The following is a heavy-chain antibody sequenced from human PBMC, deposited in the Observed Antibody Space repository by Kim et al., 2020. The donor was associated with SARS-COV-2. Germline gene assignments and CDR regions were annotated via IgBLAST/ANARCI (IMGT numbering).Heavy chain of an antibody. CDR3: ARRVVVPAANPEHGMDV. D-gene: IGHD2-2*01. Sequence: SETLSLTCAVYGGSFSGYYWSWIRQPPGKGLEWIGEINHSGSTNYNPSLKSRVTISVDTSKNQFSLKLSSVTAADTAVYYCARRVVVPAANPEHGMDVWGQGTTVTVSS. J-gene: IGHJ6*02. CDR1: GGSFSGYY. CDR2: INHSGST. V-gene: IGHV4-34*01.